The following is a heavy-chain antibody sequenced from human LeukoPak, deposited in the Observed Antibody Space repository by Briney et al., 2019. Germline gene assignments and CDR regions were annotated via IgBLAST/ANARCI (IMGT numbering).Heavy chain of an antibody. CDR3: ARALIVATRNWFDP. CDR2: ISAYNGNT. V-gene: IGHV1-18*01. D-gene: IGHD5-12*01. Sequence: GASVKVSCKASGYTFTSYGISWVRQAPGQGLEWMGWISAYNGNTNYAQKLQGRVTMTTDTSTSTAYMELRSLRSDDTAVYYCARALIVATRNWFDPWGQGTLVTVSS. CDR1: GYTFTSYG. J-gene: IGHJ5*02.